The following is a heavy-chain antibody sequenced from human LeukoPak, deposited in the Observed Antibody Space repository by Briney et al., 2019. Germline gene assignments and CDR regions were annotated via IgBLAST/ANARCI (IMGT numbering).Heavy chain of an antibody. V-gene: IGHV1-2*06. D-gene: IGHD6-6*01. CDR1: GYTFTGYY. Sequence: ASVKVSCKASGYTFTGYYIHWIRQAPGQGLEWMGRINCKDGGTNYTQKFQGRVAKTRDTSINTAYLELSSLISDDTAVYYCARGAVRDSWGQGTLIVVSS. CDR3: ARGAVRDS. J-gene: IGHJ4*02. CDR2: INCKDGGT.